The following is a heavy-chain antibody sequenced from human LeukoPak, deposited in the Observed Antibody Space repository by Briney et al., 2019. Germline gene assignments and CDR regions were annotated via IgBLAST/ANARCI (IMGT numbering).Heavy chain of an antibody. Sequence: ASVKVSCKASGYTFTGYYMHWVRQAPGQGLEWMGWINPNSGGTNYAQKFQGRVTMTRDTSISTAYMELSRLRSDDTAVYYCARVDTAMPGYYYYYMDVRGKGTTVTVSS. V-gene: IGHV1-2*02. J-gene: IGHJ6*03. CDR3: ARVDTAMPGYYYYYMDV. CDR2: INPNSGGT. CDR1: GYTFTGYY. D-gene: IGHD5-18*01.